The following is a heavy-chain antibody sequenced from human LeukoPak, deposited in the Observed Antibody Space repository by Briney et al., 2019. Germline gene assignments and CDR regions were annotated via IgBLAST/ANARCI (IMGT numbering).Heavy chain of an antibody. J-gene: IGHJ5*02. CDR2: IYTSGST. CDR1: GYSISSDYY. Sequence: PSETLSLTCGVAGYSISSDYYWGWIRQPAGKGLEWIGRIYTSGSTNYNPSLKSRVTISVDTSKNQFSLKLSSVTAADTAVYYCARDRKQGPGWFDPWGQGTLVTVSS. V-gene: IGHV4-4*07. CDR3: ARDRKQGPGWFDP.